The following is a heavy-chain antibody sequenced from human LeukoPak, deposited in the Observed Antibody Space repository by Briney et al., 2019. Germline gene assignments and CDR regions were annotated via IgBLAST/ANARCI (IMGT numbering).Heavy chain of an antibody. CDR3: ARGYYDFWSGYSGYYYMDV. Sequence: SETLSLTCAVYGGSFSGYYWSWIRQPPGKGLEWIGGINHSGSTNYNPSLKSRVTISVDTSKNQFSLKLSSVTAADTAVYYCARGYYDFWSGYSGYYYMDVWGKGTTVTVSS. CDR2: INHSGST. J-gene: IGHJ6*03. V-gene: IGHV4-34*01. CDR1: GGSFSGYY. D-gene: IGHD3-3*01.